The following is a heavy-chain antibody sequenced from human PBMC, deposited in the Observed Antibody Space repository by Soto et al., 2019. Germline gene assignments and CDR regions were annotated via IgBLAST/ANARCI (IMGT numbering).Heavy chain of an antibody. CDR3: AKGGRRVGGDSFAY. CDR2: ISYDGSNK. CDR1: GFTFSSYG. V-gene: IGHV3-30*18. D-gene: IGHD3-16*01. J-gene: IGHJ4*02. Sequence: QVQLVESGGGVVQPGRSLRLSCAASGFTFSSYGMHWVRQAPGKGLEWVAVISYDGSNKYYADSVKGRFTISRDNSKNTLNLQMNSLRVEDPAVYYFAKGGRRVGGDSFAYWAREPWSPSPQ.